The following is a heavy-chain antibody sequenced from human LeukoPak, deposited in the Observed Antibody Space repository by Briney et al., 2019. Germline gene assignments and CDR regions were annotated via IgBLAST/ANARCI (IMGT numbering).Heavy chain of an antibody. V-gene: IGHV4-39*07. CDR2: IYYSGST. Sequence: SETLSLTCTVSGGSISSSSYYWGWIRQPPGKGLEWIGSIYYSGSTYYNPSLKSRVTISVDTSKNQFSLKLSSVTAADTAVYYCARGTQNKLQQPVRVRWFDPWGQGTLVTVSS. CDR1: GGSISSSSYY. J-gene: IGHJ5*02. CDR3: ARGTQNKLQQPVRVRWFDP. D-gene: IGHD6-13*01.